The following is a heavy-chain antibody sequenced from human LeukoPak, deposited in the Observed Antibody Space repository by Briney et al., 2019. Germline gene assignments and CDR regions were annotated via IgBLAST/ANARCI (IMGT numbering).Heavy chain of an antibody. Sequence: PSETLSLTCTVSGSSISSYYWSWIRQPPGKGLEWIGYIYYSGSTNYSPSLKSRVTISVDTSKNHFSLKLSSVTAADTAVYYCATWNYATGGFDYWGQGTLVTVSS. CDR2: IYYSGST. V-gene: IGHV4-59*01. D-gene: IGHD1-7*01. CDR3: ATWNYATGGFDY. J-gene: IGHJ4*02. CDR1: GSSISSYY.